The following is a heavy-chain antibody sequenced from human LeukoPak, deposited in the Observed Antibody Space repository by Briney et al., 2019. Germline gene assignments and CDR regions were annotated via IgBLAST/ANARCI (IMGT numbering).Heavy chain of an antibody. CDR2: IKYDGSEK. D-gene: IGHD3-3*01. J-gene: IGHJ4*02. V-gene: IGHV3-7*01. Sequence: GGSLRLSCAASGFTFSTYWMSWIRQAPAKGLEWVANIKYDGSEKYYVDSVKGRFTVSRDNAKNSLYLQMNSLRAEDRAVYYCAREEWRFDYWGQGTLVTVSS. CDR1: GFTFSTYW. CDR3: AREEWRFDY.